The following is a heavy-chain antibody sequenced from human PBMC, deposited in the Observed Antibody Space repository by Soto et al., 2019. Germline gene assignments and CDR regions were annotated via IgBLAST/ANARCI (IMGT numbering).Heavy chain of an antibody. Sequence: EVQLVESGGGLVQPGGSLRLSCEASAFTLSSYWMSWVRQAPGKGLEWVANIKPDGSEKYYVDSVKGRFTISRDNTKNSVYLQMSTLRPEDTAIYYCARDYEFGFDIWGQGTLVTVSS. CDR3: ARDYEFGFDI. V-gene: IGHV3-7*01. J-gene: IGHJ3*02. D-gene: IGHD3-22*01. CDR1: AFTLSSYW. CDR2: IKPDGSEK.